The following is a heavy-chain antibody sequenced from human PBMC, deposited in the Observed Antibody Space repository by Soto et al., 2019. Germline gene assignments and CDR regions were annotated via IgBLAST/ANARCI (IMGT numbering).Heavy chain of an antibody. J-gene: IGHJ4*02. V-gene: IGHV3-23*01. Sequence: TGVFQRHCYTASEGNCVGYGRSWILQTPGKGLEWVSAISGSGGSTYYADSVKGRFTISRDNSKNTLYLQMNSLRAEDTAVYYCAKSPYRGSYLPTFDYRGQGTLVTVSS. CDR1: EGNCVGYG. CDR3: AKSPYRGSYLPTFDY. CDR2: ISGSGGST. D-gene: IGHD1-26*01.